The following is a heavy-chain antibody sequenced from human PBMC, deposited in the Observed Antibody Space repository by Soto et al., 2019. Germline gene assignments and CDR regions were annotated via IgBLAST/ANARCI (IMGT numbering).Heavy chain of an antibody. CDR2: IYYSGST. D-gene: IGHD3-10*01. J-gene: IGHJ6*02. V-gene: IGHV4-39*01. Sequence: PSETLSLTCTVSGGSISSSSCYWGWIRQPPGKWLEWIGSIYYSGSTYYNPSLKSRVTISVDTSKNQFSLKLSSVTAADTAVYYCASGRVRGVLKTSYYYYYGMDVWGQGTTVTVYS. CDR3: ASGRVRGVLKTSYYYYYGMDV. CDR1: GGSISSSSCY.